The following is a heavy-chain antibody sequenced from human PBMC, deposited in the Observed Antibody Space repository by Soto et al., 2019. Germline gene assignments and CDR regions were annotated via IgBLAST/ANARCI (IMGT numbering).Heavy chain of an antibody. Sequence: GESLKISCKGSGYSFTSYWIGWVRQMPGKGLGWMGIIYRGDSDTRYSPSFQGQVTISADKSISTAYLQWSSLKASDTAMYYISRQYYDIWTGYYSSGMDVWGQGTTVTVSS. CDR3: SRQYYDIWTGYYSSGMDV. CDR1: GYSFTSYW. D-gene: IGHD3-9*01. CDR2: IYRGDSDT. V-gene: IGHV5-51*01. J-gene: IGHJ6*02.